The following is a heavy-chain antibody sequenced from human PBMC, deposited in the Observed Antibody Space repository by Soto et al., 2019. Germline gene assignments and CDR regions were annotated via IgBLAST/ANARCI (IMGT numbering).Heavy chain of an antibody. D-gene: IGHD1-7*01. CDR2: INHSGST. J-gene: IGHJ5*02. Sequence: QVQLKQRGAGLLKPSETLSLTCAVYGGSFSGYYWSWIRQPPGKGLEWIGEINHSGSTNYNPSLKSRVTISVDTSKNQFSLKLSSVTAAGTAVYYCASADWNYGWFDPWGQGTLVTVSS. CDR3: ASADWNYGWFDP. CDR1: GGSFSGYY. V-gene: IGHV4-34*01.